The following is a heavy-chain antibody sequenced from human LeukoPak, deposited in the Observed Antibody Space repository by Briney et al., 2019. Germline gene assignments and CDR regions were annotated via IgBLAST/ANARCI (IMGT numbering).Heavy chain of an antibody. CDR1: GFTVSSNY. CDR2: IYSGGST. D-gene: IGHD1-1*01. V-gene: IGHV3-66*02. Sequence: GGSLRLSCAASGFTVSSNYMSWVRQAPGKGLEWVSVIYSGGSTYYADSVKGRFTISRDNSKNTLYLQMNSLRAEDTAVYYCARATQYYYYMDVWGKGTTVTVSS. CDR3: ARATQYYYYMDV. J-gene: IGHJ6*03.